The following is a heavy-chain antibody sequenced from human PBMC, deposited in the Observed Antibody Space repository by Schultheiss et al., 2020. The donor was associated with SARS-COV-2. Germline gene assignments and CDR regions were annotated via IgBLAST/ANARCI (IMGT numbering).Heavy chain of an antibody. CDR2: IYYSGST. CDR1: GGSISSGSYY. CDR3: ARGVSGSGSYPTYFDY. D-gene: IGHD3-10*01. J-gene: IGHJ4*02. Sequence: SETLSLTCTVSGGSISSGSYYWSWIRQPAGKGLEWIGYIYYSGSTNYNPSLKSRVTISVDTSKNQFSLKLSSVTAADTAVYYCARGVSGSGSYPTYFDYWGQGTLVTVSS. V-gene: IGHV4-61*10.